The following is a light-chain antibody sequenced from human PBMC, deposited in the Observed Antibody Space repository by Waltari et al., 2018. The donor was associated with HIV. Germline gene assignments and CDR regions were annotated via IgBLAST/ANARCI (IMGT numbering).Light chain of an antibody. V-gene: IGKV1-9*01. CDR2: AAS. CDR3: QQLNNYLAVT. CDR1: QDISNY. Sequence: DIQLTQSPSFLSASVGDRVTITCRASQDISNYLAWYQQKPGKAPTLLIYAASTLQDGVPSRFSGSGSGTQFTLTISSLQPEDFATYYCQQLNNYLAVTFGGGTKVEI. J-gene: IGKJ4*01.